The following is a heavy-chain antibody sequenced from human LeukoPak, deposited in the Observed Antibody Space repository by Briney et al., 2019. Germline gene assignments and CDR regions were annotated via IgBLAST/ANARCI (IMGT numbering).Heavy chain of an antibody. CDR3: ARGIVVVPARNWFDP. CDR2: INAGNGNT. J-gene: IGHJ5*02. V-gene: IGHV1-3*01. CDR1: GYTFTSHA. Sequence: ASVKVSCKASGYTFTSHAIHWVRQAPGQRLEWMGWINAGNGNTKYSQKFQGRVTITRDTSASTAYMELSSLRSEDTAVYYCARGIVVVPARNWFDPWGQGTLVTVSS. D-gene: IGHD2-2*01.